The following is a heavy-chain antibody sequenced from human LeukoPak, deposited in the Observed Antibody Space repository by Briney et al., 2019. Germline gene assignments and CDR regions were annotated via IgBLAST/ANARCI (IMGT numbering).Heavy chain of an antibody. CDR2: LLDSVNT. V-gene: IGHV4-59*11. J-gene: IGHJ4*02. CDR3: ATIKRGSIYGYFDF. Sequence: SETLSLTCTVSGGSISSHYWSWIRQPPGKGLEWIAYLLDSVNTKDNPSLSSRLTLSADTSKNQLSLRLSSVTAADTAIYYCATIKRGSIYGYFDFWGQGIKVTVSS. CDR1: GGSISSHY. D-gene: IGHD5-18*01.